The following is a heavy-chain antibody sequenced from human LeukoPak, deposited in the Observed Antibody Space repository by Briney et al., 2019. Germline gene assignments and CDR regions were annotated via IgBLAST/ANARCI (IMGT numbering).Heavy chain of an antibody. CDR3: AGYTFGYRYFDL. J-gene: IGHJ2*01. V-gene: IGHV3-23*01. CDR1: GFTFRLYA. CDR2: ISGNADTT. D-gene: IGHD5-18*01. Sequence: GALRLSCAASGFTFRLYAMTWVRQAPGKGLEWVSAISGNADTTYYADSVKGRFTISRDNSKNTLFLQMNNLRAEDTALYYCAGYTFGYRYFDLWGRGTLVTVFS.